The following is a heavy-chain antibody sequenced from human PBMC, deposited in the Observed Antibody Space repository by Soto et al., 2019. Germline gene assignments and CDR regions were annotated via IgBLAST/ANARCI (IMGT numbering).Heavy chain of an antibody. CDR2: ISYDGSNK. Sequence: PGGSLRLACSASGFTFSSYCMHWVRQAPGKGLEWVAVISYDGSNKYYADSVKGRFTTSRDNSKNTLYLQMNSLRAEDTAVYYYAKDGLGYYDFWSGYYILPDYWGQGPLVTVS. D-gene: IGHD3-3*01. CDR1: GFTFSSYC. CDR3: AKDGLGYYDFWSGYYILPDY. V-gene: IGHV3-30*18. J-gene: IGHJ4*02.